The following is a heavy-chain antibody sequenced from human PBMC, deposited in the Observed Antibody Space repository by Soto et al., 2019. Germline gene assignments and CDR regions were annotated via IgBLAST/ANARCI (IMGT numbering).Heavy chain of an antibody. CDR1: GFTFNTYP. CDR2: IGGGGFDT. J-gene: IGHJ5*02. CDR3: ARDVSPTFITMIVVVPGWFDP. V-gene: IGHV3-23*01. Sequence: PGGSLRLSCAASGFTFNTYPMSWVRQVPGKGLQWVSAIGGGGFDTYYADSVKVRFTISRDNAKNSLYLQMNSLRAEDTAVYYCARDVSPTFITMIVVVPGWFDPWGQGTLVTVSS. D-gene: IGHD3-22*01.